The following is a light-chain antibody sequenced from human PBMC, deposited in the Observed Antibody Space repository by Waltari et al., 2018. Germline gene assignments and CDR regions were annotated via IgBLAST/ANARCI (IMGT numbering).Light chain of an antibody. CDR3: SQYNDWPYT. V-gene: IGKV1-39*01. CDR1: HSVRSY. CDR2: AAS. Sequence: DIQMTQSPSSLSASVGDRVTITCRASHSVRSYLNWYQQKPGNAPNLLIFAASSLQSGVPSRFSGSGSGTDFTLTISSLQSEDSAVYYCSQYNDWPYTFGQGTKLELQ. J-gene: IGKJ2*01.